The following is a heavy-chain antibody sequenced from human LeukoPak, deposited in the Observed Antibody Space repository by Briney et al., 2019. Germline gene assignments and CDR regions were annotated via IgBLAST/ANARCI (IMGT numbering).Heavy chain of an antibody. D-gene: IGHD4/OR15-4a*01. Sequence: PGGSLRLSCAASGFSFDEHAMHWVRQGPGKGLEWVSGISWKGGIIGYADSVKGRFTISRDNAKNIVSLEMSSLRPDDTAIYYCAKDGRVLRTDEPWLDSWGAGTLVTVSS. CDR2: ISWKGGII. CDR3: AKDGRVLRTDEPWLDS. V-gene: IGHV3-9*01. CDR1: GFSFDEHA. J-gene: IGHJ4*02.